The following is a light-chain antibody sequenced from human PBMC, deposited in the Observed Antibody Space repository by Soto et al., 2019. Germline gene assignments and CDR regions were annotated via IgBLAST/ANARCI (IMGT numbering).Light chain of an antibody. V-gene: IGKV3-20*01. Sequence: EIVLTQSPGTLSLSPGERATLSCRASQSVSSSYLAWYQQKPGQAPRLLIYGASSRATGIPDRFSDSGSGTDFTLTISRLEAEDFAVYYCQQYGSSPPLTFGQATKVEIK. CDR3: QQYGSSPPLT. CDR2: GAS. J-gene: IGKJ1*01. CDR1: QSVSSSY.